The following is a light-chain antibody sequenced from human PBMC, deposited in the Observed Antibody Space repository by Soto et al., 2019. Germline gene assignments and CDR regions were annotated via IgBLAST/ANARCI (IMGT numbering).Light chain of an antibody. CDR1: SSDVGSYNR. CDR3: NSYTSNNTYV. J-gene: IGLJ1*01. Sequence: QSVLTQPPSVSGFPGQSVTISCTGTSSDVGSYNRVSWYQQPPGTAPKLMIYEVSNRPSGVPDRFSGSKSGNTASLTISGLQPEDEADYYCNSYTSNNTYVFGTVTKLTVL. CDR2: EVS. V-gene: IGLV2-18*02.